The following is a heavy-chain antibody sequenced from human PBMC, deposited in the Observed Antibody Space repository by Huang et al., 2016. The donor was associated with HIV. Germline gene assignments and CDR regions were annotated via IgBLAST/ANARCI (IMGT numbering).Heavy chain of an antibody. Sequence: QLQLQESGSGLVKPSQTLSLTCAVSGGSISSGGHSWSWIRQPPGKGLEWIGYIYRTVGTYYNPSPQRRVTMSVDRSKNQFSLRLRSVTAADTAIYYCARDGGNSEYYFDYWGQGTLVTVSS. V-gene: IGHV4-30-2*01. CDR2: IYRTVGT. CDR1: GGSISSGGHS. CDR3: ARDGGNSEYYFDY. D-gene: IGHD2-21*02. J-gene: IGHJ4*02.